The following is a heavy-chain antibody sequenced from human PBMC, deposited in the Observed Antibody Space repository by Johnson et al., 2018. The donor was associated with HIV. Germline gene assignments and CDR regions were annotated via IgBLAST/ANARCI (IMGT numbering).Heavy chain of an antibody. J-gene: IGHJ3*02. CDR1: GFTVSSNY. D-gene: IGHD2-21*01. Sequence: VQLVESGGGLVQPGGSLRLSCAASGFTVSSNYMSWVRQAPGKGLEWVAVNPNGGTTYLIDSGKDRFNISSDNAKNTLHLQMNSLTTEDTAAYYCARGGGCGGDCYSGFDAFDIWGQGTMVTVSS. V-gene: IGHV3-66*02. CDR3: ARGGGCGGDCYSGFDAFDI. CDR2: NPNGGTT.